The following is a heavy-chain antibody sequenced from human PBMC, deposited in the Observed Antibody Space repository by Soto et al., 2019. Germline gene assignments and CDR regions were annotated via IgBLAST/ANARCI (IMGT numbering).Heavy chain of an antibody. CDR1: GFNFSDYY. J-gene: IGHJ4*02. V-gene: IGHV3-11*01. D-gene: IGHD3-22*01. Sequence: PGGSLRLSCAGSGFNFSDYYMSWIRQAPGKGLEWVSYISSSGNIIYSADSVKGRFTISSDNAKNSLYLQMNSLRAEDTAVYYCARDLGYYASDGYFDYWGQGTLVTVSS. CDR3: ARDLGYYASDGYFDY. CDR2: ISSSGNII.